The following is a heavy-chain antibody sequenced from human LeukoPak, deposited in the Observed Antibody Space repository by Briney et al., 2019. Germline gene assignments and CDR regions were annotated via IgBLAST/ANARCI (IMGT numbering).Heavy chain of an antibody. J-gene: IGHJ4*02. V-gene: IGHV4-59*01. CDR1: RASISTYY. Sequence: SETLSLTCTVSRASISTYYWSWIRQPPRKGLEWVGLIYYSGNTNYNPSLKSRVTISVDTPKNQVSLKLSSVTAADTAVYYCARVVAATGYYFDYWGQGTPVTVSS. D-gene: IGHD6-13*01. CDR3: ARVVAATGYYFDY. CDR2: IYYSGNT.